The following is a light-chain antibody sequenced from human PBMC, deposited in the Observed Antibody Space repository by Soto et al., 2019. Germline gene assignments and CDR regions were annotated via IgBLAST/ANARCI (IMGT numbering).Light chain of an antibody. CDR3: LQYHNLWA. CDR1: QNIYSN. Sequence: RVMTQSPATLTVSPGERATLSCRASQNIYSNVAWYQQRPGQAPRLLIYRASTRAPGIPARFSGSGSGTEFTLTISSLQSEDFTVYSCLQYHNLWAFGQGTKVDIK. V-gene: IGKV3-15*01. CDR2: RAS. J-gene: IGKJ1*01.